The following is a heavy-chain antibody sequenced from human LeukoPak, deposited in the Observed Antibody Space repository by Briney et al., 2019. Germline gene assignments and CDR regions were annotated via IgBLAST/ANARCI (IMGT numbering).Heavy chain of an antibody. V-gene: IGHV4-39*01. CDR3: ARQRAARRGLNMGDI. J-gene: IGHJ3*02. D-gene: IGHD3-16*01. CDR2: LYYSGLT. Sequence: SETLSLTCTVSGGSISSSNHYWGWIRQSPGKGLEWIGSLYYSGLTYYSSSLRGRVTMSVDTSKNQFSLKLTSMTAADTAVYYCARQRAARRGLNMGDIWGQGTMVTVSA. CDR1: GGSISSSNHY.